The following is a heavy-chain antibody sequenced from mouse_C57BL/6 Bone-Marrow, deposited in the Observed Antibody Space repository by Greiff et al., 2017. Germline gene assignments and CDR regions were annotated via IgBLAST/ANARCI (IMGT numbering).Heavy chain of an antibody. D-gene: IGHD4-1*01. CDR1: GFTFSDYY. CDR3: ARHGISYYFDY. V-gene: IGHV5-12*01. CDR2: ISNGGGST. Sequence: EVQLQESGGGLVQPGGSLKLSCAASGFTFSDYYMYWVRQTPEKRLEWVAYISNGGGSTYYPDTVKGRFTISRDNAKNTLYLQMSRLKSEDTAMYYCARHGISYYFDYWGQGTTLTVSS. J-gene: IGHJ2*01.